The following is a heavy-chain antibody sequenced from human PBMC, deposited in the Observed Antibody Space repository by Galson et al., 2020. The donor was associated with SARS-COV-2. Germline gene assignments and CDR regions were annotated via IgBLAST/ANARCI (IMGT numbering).Heavy chain of an antibody. CDR2: MSSTGGTS. J-gene: IGHJ4*02. V-gene: IGHV3-64D*09. CDR3: LSYSSTRHYY. CDR1: GFTFSDYA. D-gene: IGHD6-19*01. Sequence: GESLKISCSASGFTFSDYAMHWVRQAPGKGLQYVSAMSSTGGTSFYADSVNGRFTMSRDNSKNTFYLQMTGLRVEDTAFYYCLSYSSTRHYYWRQGTLVTVSS.